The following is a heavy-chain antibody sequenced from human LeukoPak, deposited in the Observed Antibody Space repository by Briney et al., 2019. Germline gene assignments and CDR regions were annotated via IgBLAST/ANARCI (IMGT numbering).Heavy chain of an antibody. CDR2: INSDGSST. Sequence: GGSLRLSCAASGFTFSSYWMHWVRHAPGKGLVWVSRINSDGSSTSYADSVKGRFTISRDNAKNTLYLQMNSLRAEDTAVYYCARKDYYDSSGYDYWGQGTLVTVSS. V-gene: IGHV3-74*01. D-gene: IGHD3-22*01. J-gene: IGHJ4*02. CDR3: ARKDYYDSSGYDY. CDR1: GFTFSSYW.